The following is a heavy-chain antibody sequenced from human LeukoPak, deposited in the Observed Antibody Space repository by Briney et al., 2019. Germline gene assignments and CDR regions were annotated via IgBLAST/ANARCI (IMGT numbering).Heavy chain of an antibody. CDR2: IYHSGST. Sequence: PSETLSLTCTVSGDSMSTGYYWGWIRQPPGKGLEWIGSIYHSGSTYYNPSLKSRVTISVDTSKNQFSLKLSSVTAADTAVYYCERLLVQGTRGSSYYYYYYYMDVWGKGTTVTISS. J-gene: IGHJ6*03. V-gene: IGHV4-38-2*02. CDR1: GDSMSTGYY. CDR3: ERLLVQGTRGSSYYYYYYYMDV. D-gene: IGHD2-2*01.